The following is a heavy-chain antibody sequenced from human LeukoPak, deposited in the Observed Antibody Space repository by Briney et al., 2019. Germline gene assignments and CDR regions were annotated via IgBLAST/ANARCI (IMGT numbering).Heavy chain of an antibody. D-gene: IGHD6-13*01. J-gene: IGHJ5*02. Sequence: GPLVKVSCKASGYTFTSYGISWVRQAPGQGLEWMGWISAYNGNTNYAQKLQGRVTMTTDTSTSTAYMELRSLRSDDTAVYYCARAGRIGSWYGTLPWGQGTLVTVS. CDR3: ARAGRIGSWYGTLP. CDR2: ISAYNGNT. V-gene: IGHV1-18*01. CDR1: GYTFTSYG.